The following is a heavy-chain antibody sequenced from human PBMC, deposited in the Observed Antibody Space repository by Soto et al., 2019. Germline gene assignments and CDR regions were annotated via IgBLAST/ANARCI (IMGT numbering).Heavy chain of an antibody. V-gene: IGHV3-11*01. CDR3: ARDRIGDGYNDPFAY. Sequence: GSLRLSCAASGFTFSDYYMSWIRQAPGKGLEWVSYISSSGSSMYHADSVKGRLTISRDNTKNSLYLQMNSLRAEDTAVYYCARDRIGDGYNDPFAYWGQGTLVTVSS. CDR2: ISSSGSSM. CDR1: GFTFSDYY. J-gene: IGHJ4*02. D-gene: IGHD5-12*01.